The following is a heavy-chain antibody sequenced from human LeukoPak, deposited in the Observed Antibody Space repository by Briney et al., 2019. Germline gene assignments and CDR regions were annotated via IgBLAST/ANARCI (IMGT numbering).Heavy chain of an antibody. CDR1: GGSISSYY. V-gene: IGHV4-59*12. CDR3: ARDGSGYSYGYLFDY. CDR2: IYYSGST. D-gene: IGHD5-18*01. J-gene: IGHJ4*02. Sequence: SETLSLTCTVSGGSISSYYWSWIRQPPGKGLEWIGYIYYSGSTNYNPSLKSRVTISVDTSNNQFSLKLSSVTAADTAVYYCARDGSGYSYGYLFDYWGQGTLVTVSS.